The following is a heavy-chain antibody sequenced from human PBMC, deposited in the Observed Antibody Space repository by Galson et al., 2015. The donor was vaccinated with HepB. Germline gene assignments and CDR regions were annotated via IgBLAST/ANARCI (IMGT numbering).Heavy chain of an antibody. CDR3: ARQYDNSGFYAY. Sequence: SVKVSCKASGVTFSSHAISWVRQAPGHGLEWMGGIVPMLRTANYAQKFQGRVTITADESTTTAYMELSSLTSEDTAVYYCARQYDNSGFYAYWGQGTLVTVSS. V-gene: IGHV1-69*13. D-gene: IGHD3-22*01. CDR2: IVPMLRTA. CDR1: GVTFSSHA. J-gene: IGHJ4*02.